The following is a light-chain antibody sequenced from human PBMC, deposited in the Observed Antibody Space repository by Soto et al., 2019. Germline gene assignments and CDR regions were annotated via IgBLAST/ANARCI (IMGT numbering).Light chain of an antibody. Sequence: QSALTQPASVSGSPGQSITISCTGTSSDVGGYNYVSWYQQHPGKAPKLMIYDVSNRPSGVSNRFSGSKSGNTASLTTSRLQAEDEADYYCSSYTSSILFGGGTKVTVL. J-gene: IGLJ2*01. V-gene: IGLV2-14*01. CDR1: SSDVGGYNY. CDR2: DVS. CDR3: SSYTSSIL.